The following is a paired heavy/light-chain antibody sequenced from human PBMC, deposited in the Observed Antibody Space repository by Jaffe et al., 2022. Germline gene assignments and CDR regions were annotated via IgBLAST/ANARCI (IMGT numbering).Heavy chain of an antibody. J-gene: IGHJ4*02. D-gene: IGHD6-13*01. V-gene: IGHV3-30*02. CDR3: AKDLLAAPGPYYFDS. CDR2: TWYDGSNE. CDR1: GFIFSSYG. Sequence: QVQLVESGGGVVQPGGSLRLSCAASGFIFSSYGMYWVRQAPGKGLEWVAFTWYDGSNEYYADSVKGRFTIFRDNSKNMLFLQMNSLRADDTAVYYCAKDLLAAPGPYYFDSWGQGTLVTVSS.
Light chain of an antibody. J-gene: IGKJ4*01. Sequence: EIVLTQSPATLSLSPGERATLSCRANQSVSTYLAWYQQKPGQAPRLLIYDISNRATDIPARFSGSGSGTDFTLTISSLEPEDFAVYYCQQRSIWPLTFGGGTRVEIK. V-gene: IGKV3-11*01. CDR3: QQRSIWPLT. CDR1: QSVSTY. CDR2: DIS.